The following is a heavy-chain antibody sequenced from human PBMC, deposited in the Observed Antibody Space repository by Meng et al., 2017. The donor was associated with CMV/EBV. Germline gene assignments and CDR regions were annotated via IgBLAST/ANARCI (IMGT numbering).Heavy chain of an antibody. CDR3: ARFRIQLWSPKSVLSYYFDY. J-gene: IGHJ4*02. V-gene: IGHV3-7*01. CDR1: GFTFSSYW. D-gene: IGHD5-18*01. CDR2: IKQDGSEK. Sequence: GGSLRLSCAASGFTFSSYWMSWVRQAPGKGLEWVANIKQDGSEKYYVDSVKGRFTISRDNAKNSLYLQMNSLRAEDTAVYYCARFRIQLWSPKSVLSYYFDYWGQGTLVTVSS.